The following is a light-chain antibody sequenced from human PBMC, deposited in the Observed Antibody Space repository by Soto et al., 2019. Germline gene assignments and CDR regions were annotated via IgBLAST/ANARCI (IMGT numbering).Light chain of an antibody. CDR3: SSYSTTSTLV. CDR2: EVN. CDR1: SSDVGGHDY. Sequence: QSALTQPRSVSGSPGQSVTISCTGASSDVGGHDYVSWYQQHPGKAPKLILYEVNNRPSGVSNHFSGSKSGNTASLIISGLQADDEADYYCSSYSTTSTLVFGSGTKVTVL. V-gene: IGLV2-14*01. J-gene: IGLJ1*01.